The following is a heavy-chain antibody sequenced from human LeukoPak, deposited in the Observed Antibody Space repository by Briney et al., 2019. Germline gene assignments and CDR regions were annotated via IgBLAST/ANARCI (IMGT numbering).Heavy chain of an antibody. V-gene: IGHV3-30-3*01. J-gene: IGHJ5*02. CDR2: ISYDGSNK. CDR1: GFTFSRYA. Sequence: PGRSLRLSCVASGFTFSRYAMHWVRQAPGKGLEWVAFISYDGSNKYYADSVKGRFTISRDNSKNSLYLQMNSLKTEDTAVYYCARYQWLVVYNWFDPWGQGTLVTVSS. D-gene: IGHD6-19*01. CDR3: ARYQWLVVYNWFDP.